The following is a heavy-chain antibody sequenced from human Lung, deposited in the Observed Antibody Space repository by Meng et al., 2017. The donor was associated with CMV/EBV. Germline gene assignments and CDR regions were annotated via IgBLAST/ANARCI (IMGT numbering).Heavy chain of an antibody. CDR1: GFTVSRNY. D-gene: IGHD3-9*01. Sequence: GESLKISCAASGFTVSRNYMNWVRQTPGKGLEWVSVIYSSGSGRTKYADSVKGRFTISRDNSKNTVFLQMNSLRADDTAVYYCVRAPSYDILTAYPMAFAYWGQGTXVTVSS. CDR2: IYSSGSGRT. V-gene: IGHV3-53*01. CDR3: VRAPSYDILTAYPMAFAY. J-gene: IGHJ4*02.